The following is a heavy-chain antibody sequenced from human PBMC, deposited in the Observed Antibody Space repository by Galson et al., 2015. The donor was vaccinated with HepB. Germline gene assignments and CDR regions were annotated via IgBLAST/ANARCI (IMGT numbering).Heavy chain of an antibody. Sequence: SLRLSCAASGFTFSSYAMSWVRQAPGKGLEWVSAISGSGGSTYYADSVKGRFTISRDNSKNTLYLQMNSLRAEDTAVYYCAKVSSPDIKTIAVAGFYVYWGQGTLVTVSS. CDR2: ISGSGGST. J-gene: IGHJ4*02. V-gene: IGHV3-23*01. CDR1: GFTFSSYA. D-gene: IGHD6-19*01. CDR3: AKVSSPDIKTIAVAGFYVY.